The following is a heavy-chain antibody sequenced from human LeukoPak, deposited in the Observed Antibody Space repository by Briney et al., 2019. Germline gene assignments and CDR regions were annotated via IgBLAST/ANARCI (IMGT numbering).Heavy chain of an antibody. D-gene: IGHD1-14*01. CDR3: ARDHNPTGDYPDY. V-gene: IGHV3-21*01. Sequence: GGSLRLSCAASGFTFSSYSMNWVRQAPGKGLEWVSSISSSSSYIYYADSVKGRFTISRDNAKNSLYLQMNSLRAEDTAVYYCARDHNPTGDYPDYWGQGTLVTVSS. CDR2: ISSSSSYI. J-gene: IGHJ4*02. CDR1: GFTFSSYS.